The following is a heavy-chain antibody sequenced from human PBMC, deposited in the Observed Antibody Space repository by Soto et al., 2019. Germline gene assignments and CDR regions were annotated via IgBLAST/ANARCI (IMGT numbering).Heavy chain of an antibody. CDR3: ASVLPPFDP. CDR1: GYTFTSYG. J-gene: IGHJ5*02. V-gene: IGHV1-18*01. CDR2: INAYNGNT. Sequence: QVQLVQSGAEVKKPGASVKVSCKASGYTFTSYGISWVRQAPGQGLEWMGWINAYNGNTNYAQKLQGRVTMTTDTHTSTAYMELRSLKSDYTPVYYCASVLPPFDPWGQGTLVTVSS.